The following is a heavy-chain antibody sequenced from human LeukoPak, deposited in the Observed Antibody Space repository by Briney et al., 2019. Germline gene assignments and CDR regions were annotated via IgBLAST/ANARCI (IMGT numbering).Heavy chain of an antibody. CDR3: ARDRSGYANDAFDF. Sequence: GGSLRLSCAASGFTFSSYAMHWVRQAPGKGLEWVAVLSYGGTNKYYADSVKGRFTISRDNSKNTMFLQMNSLRAEDTAVYHCARDRSGYANDAFDFWGQGTMVTVSS. V-gene: IGHV3-30-3*01. CDR2: LSYGGTNK. D-gene: IGHD3-3*01. CDR1: GFTFSSYA. J-gene: IGHJ3*01.